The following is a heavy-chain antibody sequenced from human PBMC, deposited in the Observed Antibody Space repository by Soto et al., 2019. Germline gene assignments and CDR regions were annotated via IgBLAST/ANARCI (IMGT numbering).Heavy chain of an antibody. CDR1: GFTFSTYA. V-gene: IGHV3-23*01. J-gene: IGHJ4*02. Sequence: EVQLLESGGGLVQPGGSLRLSCAASGFTFSTYAMSWVRQPPGKGLEWVSIVSDGGSDAFYADSVKGRFAISRDNSKNTLYLQMHSLPAADTAVYYCAKHFVNGEVDYWGQGTPVTVSS. CDR2: VSDGGSDA. CDR3: AKHFVNGEVDY. D-gene: IGHD3-10*01.